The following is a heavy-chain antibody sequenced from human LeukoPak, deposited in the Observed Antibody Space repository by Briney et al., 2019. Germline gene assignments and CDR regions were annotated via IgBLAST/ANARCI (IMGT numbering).Heavy chain of an antibody. J-gene: IGHJ4*02. CDR1: RYTFTGYY. CDR3: ARGPGPYGGNGEFDY. CDR2: INPNSGGT. Sequence: GASVKVSCKASRYTFTGYYMHWVRQAPGQGLEWMGRINPNSGGTNYAQKFQGRVTMTRDTSISTAYMELSRLRSDDTAVYYCARGPGPYGGNGEFDYWGQGTLVTVSS. D-gene: IGHD4-23*01. V-gene: IGHV1-2*06.